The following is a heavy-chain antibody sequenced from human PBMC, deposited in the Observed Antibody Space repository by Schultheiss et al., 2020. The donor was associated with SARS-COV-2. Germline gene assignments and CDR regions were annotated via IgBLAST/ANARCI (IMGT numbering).Heavy chain of an antibody. Sequence: SETLSLTCTVSGGSISSSSYYWSWIRQPPGKGLEWIGEIYHSGSTNYNPSLKSRVTISVDKSKNQFSLKLSSVTAADTAVYYCARVNYYDSSGYYYFDYWGQGTLVTVSS. D-gene: IGHD3-22*01. CDR3: ARVNYYDSSGYYYFDY. CDR1: GGSISSSSYY. V-gene: IGHV4-39*07. CDR2: IYHSGST. J-gene: IGHJ4*02.